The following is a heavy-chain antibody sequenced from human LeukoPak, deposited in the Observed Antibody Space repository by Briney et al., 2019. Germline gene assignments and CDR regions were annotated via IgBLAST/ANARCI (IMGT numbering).Heavy chain of an antibody. CDR2: IKPNSGNT. Sequence: ASVKASCKASGYTFTSFDINGVRQGTGQGLEWMVWIKPNSGNTGYAQRFQGRVTMTRNTSISTAYMELSSMRSEDTAVYYCARVIKKAARPYYYDSRTKVYFDYWGQGTLVTVSS. V-gene: IGHV1-8*01. CDR3: ARVIKKAARPYYYDSRTKVYFDY. D-gene: IGHD3-22*01. CDR1: GYTFTSFD. J-gene: IGHJ4*02.